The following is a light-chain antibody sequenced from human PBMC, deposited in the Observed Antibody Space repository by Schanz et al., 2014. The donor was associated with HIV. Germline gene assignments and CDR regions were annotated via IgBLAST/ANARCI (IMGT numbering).Light chain of an antibody. J-gene: IGKJ5*01. CDR2: DAS. Sequence: EIVLTQSPATLSLSPGERATLSCRASQSVSRNLAWYQQKSGQAPRLLISDASARASAIPGRFSGSGSGTQFTLTITGLQSEDLGVYYCQQYHHWPITFGQGTRLEIK. CDR3: QQYHHWPIT. CDR1: QSVSRN. V-gene: IGKV3-15*01.